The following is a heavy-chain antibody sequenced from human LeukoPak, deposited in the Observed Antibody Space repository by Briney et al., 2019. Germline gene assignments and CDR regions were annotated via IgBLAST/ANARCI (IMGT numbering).Heavy chain of an antibody. D-gene: IGHD5-24*01. V-gene: IGHV5-51*01. CDR3: ATHPGGLQSGFDN. Sequence: GESLKISCKGSGYTFTSYWIGWVRQMPGKGLEYMGIIHPGDSDTRYSPSFQGQVTISVDRSSSTAYLQWSRLKALDTAMYYCATHPGGLQSGFDNWGQGTLVTVSS. CDR1: GYTFTSYW. J-gene: IGHJ4*02. CDR2: IHPGDSDT.